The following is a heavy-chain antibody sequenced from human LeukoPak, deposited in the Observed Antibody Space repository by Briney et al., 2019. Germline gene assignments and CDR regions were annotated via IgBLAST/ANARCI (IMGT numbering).Heavy chain of an antibody. J-gene: IGHJ5*02. Sequence: PGGSLRLSCAASGFTFSSYGMHWVRQAPGKGLEWVAFIRYDGSNKYYADSVKGRFTISRDNSKNTLYLQMNSLRAEDTAVYYCAKGNYDILTGRNWFDPWGQGTLVTVSS. D-gene: IGHD3-9*01. CDR2: IRYDGSNK. CDR3: AKGNYDILTGRNWFDP. V-gene: IGHV3-30*02. CDR1: GFTFSSYG.